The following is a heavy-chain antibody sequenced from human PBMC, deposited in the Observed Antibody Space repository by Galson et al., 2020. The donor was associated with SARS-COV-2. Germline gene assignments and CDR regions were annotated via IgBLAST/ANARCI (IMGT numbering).Heavy chain of an antibody. CDR1: GGSISSGSYY. J-gene: IGHJ6*02. CDR2: IYTSGST. CDR3: SGDFSLYYYGMDV. V-gene: IGHV4-61*02. D-gene: IGHD3-3*01. Sequence: SETLSLTCTVSGGSISSGSYYWSWIRQPAGKGLEWIGRIYTSGSTNYNPSLKSRVTISVDTSKNQFSLKLSSVTAADTAVYYCSGDFSLYYYGMDVWGQGTTVTVSS.